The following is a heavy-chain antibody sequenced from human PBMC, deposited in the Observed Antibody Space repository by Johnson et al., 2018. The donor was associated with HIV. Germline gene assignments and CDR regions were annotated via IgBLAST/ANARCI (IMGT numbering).Heavy chain of an antibody. V-gene: IGHV3-33*06. J-gene: IGHJ3*02. CDR1: GFTFSHYG. CDR3: TKCIWGSSLIDAFDI. CDR2: MWYDGSKQ. Sequence: QVQLVESGGGVVQPGRSLRLSCAASGFTFSHYGMHWVRQAPGKGLQWVAGMWYDGSKQDYADSVKGRFTISRDNSKNTLYFQMNSLSAEDTAVYYCTKCIWGSSLIDAFDIWGQGTKVTVSS. D-gene: IGHD6-13*01.